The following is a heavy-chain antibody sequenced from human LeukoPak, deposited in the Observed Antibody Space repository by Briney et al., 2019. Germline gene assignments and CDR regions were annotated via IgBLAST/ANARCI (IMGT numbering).Heavy chain of an antibody. J-gene: IGHJ4*02. CDR2: MSDSGRT. V-gene: IGHV4-59*02. CDR3: TKGYYEPFDS. CDR1: GASVNSYY. D-gene: IGHD3-22*01. Sequence: PSDPLSLTCTVSGASVNSYYWDWIRQPPGKGLEWIGCMSDSGRTYYNPSLKSRVTISLGTSNNQFSLRLTSVTAADSAMYYCTKGYYEPFDSWGQGTLVTVSS.